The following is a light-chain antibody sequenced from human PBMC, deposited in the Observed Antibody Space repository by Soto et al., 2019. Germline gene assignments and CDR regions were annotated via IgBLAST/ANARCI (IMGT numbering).Light chain of an antibody. Sequence: LTQPASVSGSPGQSITLSCTGTSSDVGGYNYVSWYQQHPGKAPKFMIYDVSSRPSGVSNRFSGSKSGNTASLTISGLQAEDEADYYCCSYTTSNTRQIVFGTGTKVTVL. CDR2: DVS. CDR3: CSYTTSNTRQIV. CDR1: SSDVGGYNY. J-gene: IGLJ1*01. V-gene: IGLV2-14*03.